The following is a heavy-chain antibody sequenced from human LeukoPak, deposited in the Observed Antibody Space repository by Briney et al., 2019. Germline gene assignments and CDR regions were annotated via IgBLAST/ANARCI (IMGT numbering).Heavy chain of an antibody. Sequence: GGSLRVSCAASGLTVSSNYMSWVRQAPGKGLEWVSVIYSGGSTYYADSVKGRFTISRDNSKNTLFLQMNSLRAEDTAVYYCAPSSSWPGYFDYWGQGTLVTVSS. V-gene: IGHV3-53*01. J-gene: IGHJ4*02. CDR1: GLTVSSNY. CDR3: APSSSWPGYFDY. CDR2: IYSGGST. D-gene: IGHD6-13*01.